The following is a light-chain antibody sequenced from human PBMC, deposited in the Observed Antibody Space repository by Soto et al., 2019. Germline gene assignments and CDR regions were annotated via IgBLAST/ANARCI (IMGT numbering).Light chain of an antibody. CDR1: SGHSSYA. V-gene: IGLV4-69*01. CDR3: QTWGTGTWV. Sequence: QLVLTQSPSASASLGASVKLTCTLSSGHSSYAIAWHQQQPEKGPRYLMKLNSDGSHSKGDGIPDRFSGSSSGAERYLTISSLQSEDEADYCCQTWGTGTWVFGGGTKLTVL. CDR2: LNSDGSH. J-gene: IGLJ3*02.